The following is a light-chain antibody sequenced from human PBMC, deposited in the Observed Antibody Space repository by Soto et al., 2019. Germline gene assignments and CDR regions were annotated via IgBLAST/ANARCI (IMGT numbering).Light chain of an antibody. Sequence: DIQMSQSPSTLSASVGDRVTITCRASQSISRWLAWYLQRPGKAPKLLIYDASSLESGVPSRFSGSGSGTEFTLTISSLQPDDFATYYCQQYNSNSKYTFGQGTKVDTK. CDR1: QSISRW. CDR2: DAS. J-gene: IGKJ2*01. V-gene: IGKV1-5*01. CDR3: QQYNSNSKYT.